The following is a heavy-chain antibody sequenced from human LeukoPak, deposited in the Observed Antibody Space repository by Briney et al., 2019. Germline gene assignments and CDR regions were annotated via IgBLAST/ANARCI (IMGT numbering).Heavy chain of an antibody. CDR2: INSDGSTT. Sequence: GGSLRLSCAASGFTFSSYWMHWVRQAPGKGLVWVSRINSDGSTTHYADSVKGRFTISRDNSKNTLYLQMNSLRAEDTAVYYCARGVYGSGSYFNWGQGTLVTVSS. J-gene: IGHJ4*02. D-gene: IGHD3-10*01. CDR3: ARGVYGSGSYFN. CDR1: GFTFSSYW. V-gene: IGHV3-74*01.